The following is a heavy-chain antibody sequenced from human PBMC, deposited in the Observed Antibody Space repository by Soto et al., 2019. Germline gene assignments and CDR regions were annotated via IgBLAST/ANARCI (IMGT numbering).Heavy chain of an antibody. D-gene: IGHD3-3*01. CDR1: GFTFSSYG. J-gene: IGHJ6*02. CDR2: IWYDGSNK. Sequence: GGSLRLSCAASGFTFSSYGMHWVRQAPGKGLEWVAVIWYDGSNKYYADSVKGRFTISRDNSKNTLYLQMNSLRAEDTAVYYCARGNWSGYRTAYGMDVWGQGTTVTVSS. V-gene: IGHV3-33*01. CDR3: ARGNWSGYRTAYGMDV.